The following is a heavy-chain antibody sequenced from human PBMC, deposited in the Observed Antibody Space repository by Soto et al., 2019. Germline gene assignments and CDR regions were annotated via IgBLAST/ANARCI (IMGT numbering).Heavy chain of an antibody. CDR2: INPNNGNT. D-gene: IGHD4-4*01. Sequence: ASVKVSCKASGYTFTSYYMHWVRQAPGQGLEWMGRINPNNGNTNYAQKLQGRVTMTTDTSTSTAYMELRSLGSDDTAVYYCARVGDYSGRFFYFDYWGQGTQVTVSS. CDR1: GYTFTSYY. V-gene: IGHV1-18*04. CDR3: ARVGDYSGRFFYFDY. J-gene: IGHJ4*02.